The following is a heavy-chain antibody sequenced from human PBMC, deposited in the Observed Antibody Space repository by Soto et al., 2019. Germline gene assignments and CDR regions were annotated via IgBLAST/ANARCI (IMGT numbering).Heavy chain of an antibody. CDR3: VQRGPVDKTGMGVEV. D-gene: IGHD3-9*01. J-gene: IGHJ4*02. Sequence: QLTLRESGPALVKPTQTLTLTCTFSGFSLNSRGVGVGWVRQPPGKALEWLAIVYWDDDKRYRPSLRSRLSIRKGTPKNQVVPSLTTPDPVDTATYYCVQRGPVDKTGMGVEVWGQGSLVTISS. V-gene: IGHV2-5*02. CDR2: VYWDDDK. CDR1: GFSLNSRGVG.